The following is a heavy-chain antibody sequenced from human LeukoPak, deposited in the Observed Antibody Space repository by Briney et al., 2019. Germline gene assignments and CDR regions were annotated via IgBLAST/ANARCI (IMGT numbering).Heavy chain of an antibody. V-gene: IGHV4-59*01. CDR2: IYYSGST. Sequence: SETLSLTSTVSGGSISSYYWSWIRQPPGKGLEWIGYIYYSGSTNYNPSLKSRVTISVDTSKNQFSLKLSSVTAADTAVYYCARDLYGSSWFDYWGQGTLVTVSS. J-gene: IGHJ4*02. CDR1: GGSISSYY. CDR3: ARDLYGSSWFDY. D-gene: IGHD6-13*01.